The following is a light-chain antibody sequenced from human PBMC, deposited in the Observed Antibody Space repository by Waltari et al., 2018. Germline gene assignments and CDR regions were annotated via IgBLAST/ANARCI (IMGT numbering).Light chain of an antibody. J-gene: IGLJ3*02. V-gene: IGLV8-61*01. CDR1: SGPVSPSYY. CDR2: STN. Sequence: QTVVTQEPSFSVSPGGTVPPTCGLSSGPVSPSYYPSWYQQTPGQAPRTLIYSTNTRSSGVPDRFSGSILGNKAALTITGAQADDESDYYCVLYMGSGIWVFGGGTKLTVL. CDR3: VLYMGSGIWV.